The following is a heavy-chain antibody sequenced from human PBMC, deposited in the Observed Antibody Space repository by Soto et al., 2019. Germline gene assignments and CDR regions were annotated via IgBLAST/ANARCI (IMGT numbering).Heavy chain of an antibody. CDR1: GFTFSSYA. Sequence: EVQMLESGGGLVQPGESLRLSCAASGFTFSSYAMSWVRQAPGKGLKWVSTISGSGGSTYYAESVKGRFTISRDNSKNPLDLQMNSLSAEDRAVYYCAKDRAEWGSYDYWGQGILVTVSS. J-gene: IGHJ4*02. CDR3: AKDRAEWGSYDY. V-gene: IGHV3-23*01. D-gene: IGHD7-27*01. CDR2: ISGSGGST.